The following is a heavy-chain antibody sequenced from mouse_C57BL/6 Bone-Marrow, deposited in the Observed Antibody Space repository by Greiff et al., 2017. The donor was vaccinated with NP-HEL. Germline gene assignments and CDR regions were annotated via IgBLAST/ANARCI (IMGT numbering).Heavy chain of an antibody. CDR3: ARGDYYGSSLWYFDL. J-gene: IGHJ1*03. V-gene: IGHV1-74*01. CDR1: GYTFTSYW. D-gene: IGHD1-1*01. Sequence: VQLQQPGAELVKPGASVKVSCKASGYTFTSYWMHWVKQRPGQGLECIGRIHPSDSDTNYNQKFKGKATLTVDKSSSTAYMQLSSLTSEDSAVYYCARGDYYGSSLWYFDLWGTGTTVTVSS. CDR2: IHPSDSDT.